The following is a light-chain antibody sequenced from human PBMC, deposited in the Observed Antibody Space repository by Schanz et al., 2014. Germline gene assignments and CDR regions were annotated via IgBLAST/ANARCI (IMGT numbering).Light chain of an antibody. CDR3: SSYAGSNNLV. CDR2: EGS. CDR1: SSDVGSYNL. J-gene: IGLJ2*01. Sequence: QSVLTQPASVSGSPGQSITISCTGTSSDVGSYNLVSWYQQHPGKAPKLMIYEGSKRPSGVSNRFSGSKSGNTASLTISGLQAEDEADYYCSSYAGSNNLVFGGGTKLTVL. V-gene: IGLV2-23*01.